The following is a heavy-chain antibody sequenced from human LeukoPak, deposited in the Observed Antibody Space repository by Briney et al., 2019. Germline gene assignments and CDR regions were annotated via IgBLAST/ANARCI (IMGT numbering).Heavy chain of an antibody. CDR1: GFTFSDYS. J-gene: IGHJ4*02. CDR2: ISSGSTYI. CDR3: ARDGAGCSSTSCYSY. Sequence: GGSLRLSCAASGFTFSDYSMNWVRQAPGKGLEWVSSISSGSTYIYYADSVKGRFTISRDNAKNSLYLQMNSLRAEDTAVYYCARDGAGCSSTSCYSYWGQGTLVTVSS. V-gene: IGHV3-21*01. D-gene: IGHD2-2*01.